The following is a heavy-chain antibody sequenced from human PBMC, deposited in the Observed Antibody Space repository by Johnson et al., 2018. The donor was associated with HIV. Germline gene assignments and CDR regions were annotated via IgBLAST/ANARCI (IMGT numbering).Heavy chain of an antibody. CDR3: TTEAMVSDDNFWSGYDI. V-gene: IGHV3-20*04. D-gene: IGHD3-3*01. CDR1: GFTFDDYG. CDR2: INWNGGSA. J-gene: IGHJ3*02. Sequence: VQLVESGGGVVRPGGSLRLSCSASGFTFDDYGINWVRQAPGRGLEWVSGINWNGGSAGYTDSVRGRFTISRDSAQNSVSLQMTSLKTEDTALYFCTTEAMVSDDNFWSGYDIWGQGTMVTVSS.